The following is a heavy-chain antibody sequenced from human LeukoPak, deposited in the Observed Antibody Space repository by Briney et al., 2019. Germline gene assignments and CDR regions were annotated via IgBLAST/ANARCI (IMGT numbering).Heavy chain of an antibody. V-gene: IGHV3-23*01. J-gene: IGHJ3*02. CDR3: AKDGCSSTSCYLHAFDI. CDR1: GFTFSSYA. CDR2: ISGSGGST. Sequence: TGGSLRLSCAASGFTFSSYAMSWVRQAPGKGLEWVSAISGSGGSTYYADSVKGRFTISRDNSKNTLYLQMNSLRAEDTAVYYCAKDGCSSTSCYLHAFDIWGQGTMVTVSS. D-gene: IGHD2-2*01.